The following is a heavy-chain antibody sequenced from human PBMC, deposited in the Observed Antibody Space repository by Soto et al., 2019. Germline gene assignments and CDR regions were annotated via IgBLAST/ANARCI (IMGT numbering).Heavy chain of an antibody. Sequence: XETLSLTCNVAGCSMTTGSYFWSWIRQPPGKGLEWIGYVFRSGSANYSPSFKSRVTISIDTSKNQFSLMLKSVTAADTAVYFCARARNRYFDYWGQGTLVTVSS. J-gene: IGHJ4*02. V-gene: IGHV4-61*01. CDR3: ARARNRYFDY. D-gene: IGHD1-1*01. CDR1: GCSMTTGSYF. CDR2: VFRSGSA.